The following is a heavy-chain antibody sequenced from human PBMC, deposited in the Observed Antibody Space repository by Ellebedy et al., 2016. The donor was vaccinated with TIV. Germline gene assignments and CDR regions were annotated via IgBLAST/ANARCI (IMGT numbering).Heavy chain of an antibody. J-gene: IGHJ4*02. CDR1: GYTFTDYY. D-gene: IGHD6-13*01. V-gene: IGHV1-2*04. CDR3: ARGGSSNWYEAFDF. Sequence: AASVTVSCKASGYTFTDYYLHWVRQAPGQGLEWLGWINPNSGGTNFAQNFQGWVTLTRDTTITTAYMELSSLTSDDTATAVFYCARGGSSNWYEAFDFWGQGTLVTASS. CDR2: INPNSGGT.